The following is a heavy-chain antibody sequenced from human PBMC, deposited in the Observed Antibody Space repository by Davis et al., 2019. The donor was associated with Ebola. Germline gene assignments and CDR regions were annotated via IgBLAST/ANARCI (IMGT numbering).Heavy chain of an antibody. Sequence: SETLSLTCTVSGDSMSDYYYNWIRQPPGRGLEWIGNMYYSGNTNRNPSLMSRVTISGDMSRNQFSLTLNSVTAADTAMYYCATTPRYSNYGGYFDNWGQGNLVTVSS. D-gene: IGHD4-11*01. J-gene: IGHJ4*02. V-gene: IGHV4-59*03. CDR3: ATTPRYSNYGGYFDN. CDR1: GDSMSDYY. CDR2: MYYSGNT.